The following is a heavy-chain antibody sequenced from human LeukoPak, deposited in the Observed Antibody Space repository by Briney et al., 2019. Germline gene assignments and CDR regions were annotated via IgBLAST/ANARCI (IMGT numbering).Heavy chain of an antibody. V-gene: IGHV3-20*04. Sequence: PGGSLRLSCTASGFNFDDHGMTWVRQSPGKGLGWVSSINWNAGKTAYADSVKDRFTISRDNAKSSLYLQMNSLRGEDTALYYCARVTYNSEYSSSFYFDYWGQGTLVTVSS. CDR3: ARVTYNSEYSSSFYFDY. D-gene: IGHD6-6*01. CDR1: GFNFDDHG. J-gene: IGHJ4*02. CDR2: INWNAGKT.